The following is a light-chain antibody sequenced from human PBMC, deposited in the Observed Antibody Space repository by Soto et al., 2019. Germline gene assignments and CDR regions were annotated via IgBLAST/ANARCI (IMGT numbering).Light chain of an antibody. V-gene: IGKV3D-20*01. J-gene: IGKJ2*02. CDR2: DAS. CDR3: QQFITSPGT. CDR1: ETMSDTF. Sequence: EIVLTQSPDSLSLSPGETATLSCEASETMSDTFLAWYQQRPGLAPRLLIYDASSRATGIPDRFSGSGSGRQFSLTISRLEPEDSAVYYCQQFITSPGTFGQGTKLEIK.